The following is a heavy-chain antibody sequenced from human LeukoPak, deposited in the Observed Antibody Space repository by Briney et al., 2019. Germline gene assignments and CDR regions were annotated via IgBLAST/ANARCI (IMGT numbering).Heavy chain of an antibody. Sequence: PGGSLRLFCAASGFTFSSYPMTWVRQAPGKGLEWVASVSSSSSYIYYTNSVKGRFTVSRDNAGKSLYLQMNGLRAEDTALYFCAREYGYNKRIDYWGQGTLVTVSS. CDR3: AREYGYNKRIDY. CDR2: VSSSSSYI. J-gene: IGHJ4*02. CDR1: GFTFSSYP. D-gene: IGHD5-24*01. V-gene: IGHV3-21*01.